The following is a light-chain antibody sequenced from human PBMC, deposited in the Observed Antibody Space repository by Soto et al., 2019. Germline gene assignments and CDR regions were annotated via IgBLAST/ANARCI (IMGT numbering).Light chain of an antibody. CDR2: DVS. V-gene: IGLV2-11*01. CDR1: SSDVGGYNY. Sequence: QSALTQPRSVSGAPGQSVTISCTGTSSDVGGYNYVSWYQQQPGKAPKLLIYDVSKRPSGVRDRFSGSKSGNTASLTISGLRADDEADYHCCSYAGTFVVFGGGTKLTVL. CDR3: CSYAGTFVV. J-gene: IGLJ2*01.